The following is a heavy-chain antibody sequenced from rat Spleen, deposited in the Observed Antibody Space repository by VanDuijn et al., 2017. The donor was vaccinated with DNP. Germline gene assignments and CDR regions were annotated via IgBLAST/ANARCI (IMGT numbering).Heavy chain of an antibody. CDR1: GFTFSDHN. D-gene: IGHD1-5*01. Sequence: EVQLVESGGGLVQPGRSLKLSCAASGFTFSDHNMAWVRQVPKKGLEWVASSSYDGSRVHYRDSVKGRFTISRDNAKSSLYLQMGSLRSEDTATYYCTLQRYRFNYYVVDAWGQGTSVSVSS. CDR3: TLQRYRFNYYVVDA. V-gene: IGHV5-7*01. CDR2: SSYDGSRV. J-gene: IGHJ4*01.